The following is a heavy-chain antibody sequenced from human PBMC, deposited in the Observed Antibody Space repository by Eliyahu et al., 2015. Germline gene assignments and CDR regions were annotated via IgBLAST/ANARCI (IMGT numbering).Heavy chain of an antibody. J-gene: IGHJ5*02. CDR1: GGSISSGGYY. CDR3: VSSCYLVGNWFDP. D-gene: IGHD2-15*01. Sequence: QVQLQESGPGLVKPSQTLSLTCTVSGGSISSGGYYWSWIRQHPGKGLEWIGYIYYRGSTYYNPSLKSRVTISVDTSKNQFSLKLSSVTAADTAVYYCVSSCYLVGNWFDPWGQGTLVTVSS. V-gene: IGHV4-31*03. CDR2: IYYRGST.